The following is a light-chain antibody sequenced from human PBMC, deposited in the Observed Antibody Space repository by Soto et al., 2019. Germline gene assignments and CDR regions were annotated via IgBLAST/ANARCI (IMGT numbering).Light chain of an antibody. V-gene: IGKV1-39*01. CDR3: QQSYSIPYT. CDR1: QSISSY. Sequence: DIQMTQSPSSLSASVGDRVTITCRASQSISSYLNWYQQKPGKAPKLLIYAASSLQRGVPSRFSGSGSGTDFTLTISSLQPEEFATYYRQQSYSIPYTFGQGTKLEIK. J-gene: IGKJ2*01. CDR2: AAS.